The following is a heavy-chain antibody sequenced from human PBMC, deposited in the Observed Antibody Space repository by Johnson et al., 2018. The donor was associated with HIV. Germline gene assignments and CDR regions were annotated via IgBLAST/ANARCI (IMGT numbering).Heavy chain of an antibody. J-gene: IGHJ3*02. Sequence: QVQLMESGGGVVQPGRSLRLSCAASGFTFSSHAIHWVRQAPGKGLEWVAVVSYGGSNKYYVDSVKGRFTISRDNSKNTLYLQMNSLRTEDAAVYYCARDQYDRGDGALDIWGHGTMVTVSS. D-gene: IGHD5-24*01. CDR3: ARDQYDRGDGALDI. CDR2: VSYGGSNK. V-gene: IGHV3-30-3*01. CDR1: GFTFSSHA.